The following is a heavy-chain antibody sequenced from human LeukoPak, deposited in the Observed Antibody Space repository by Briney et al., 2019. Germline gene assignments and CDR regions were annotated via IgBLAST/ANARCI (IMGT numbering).Heavy chain of an antibody. CDR3: AKDRHSSWSPGVDY. CDR1: GFTFSSYG. D-gene: IGHD6-13*01. V-gene: IGHV3-30*18. CDR2: ISYDGSNK. J-gene: IGHJ4*02. Sequence: GRSLRLSCAASGFTFSSYGMHWVRQAPGKGLEWVAVISYDGSNKYYADSVKGRFTISRDNSKNSLYLQMNSLRAEDTAVYYCAKDRHSSWSPGVDYWGQGTLVTVSS.